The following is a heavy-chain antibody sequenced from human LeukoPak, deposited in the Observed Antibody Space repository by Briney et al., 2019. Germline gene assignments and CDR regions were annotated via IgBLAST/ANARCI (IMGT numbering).Heavy chain of an antibody. J-gene: IGHJ2*01. CDR2: IHYSGYT. D-gene: IGHD7-27*01. Sequence: PSETLSLTRAVSGGSISNYYCSWIRQPPGKGLEWLGYIHYSGYTNYNPSLKSRVTISVDTSKNQFSLNLSSVTAADTAVYYCARHWGSDWYFDLWGRGTLVTVSS. CDR1: GGSISNYY. V-gene: IGHV4-59*01. CDR3: ARHWGSDWYFDL.